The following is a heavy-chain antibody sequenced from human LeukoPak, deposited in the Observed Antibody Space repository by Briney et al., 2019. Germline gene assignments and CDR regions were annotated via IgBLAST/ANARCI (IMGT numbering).Heavy chain of an antibody. CDR1: GYTFTDYY. CDR3: ARSGMWFSTND. Sequence: GASVKVSCKASGYTFTDYYMHWVRQAPGQGLEWMGMINPSISSRTYAQKFQGRVTVTSDTSTSTVYMEVSSLRSEDTAIYYCARSGMWFSTNDWGQGTLVTASS. J-gene: IGHJ4*02. CDR2: INPSISSR. D-gene: IGHD2-21*01. V-gene: IGHV1-46*01.